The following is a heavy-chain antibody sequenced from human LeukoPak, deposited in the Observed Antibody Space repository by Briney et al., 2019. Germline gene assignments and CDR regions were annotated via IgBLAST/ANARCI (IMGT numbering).Heavy chain of an antibody. CDR1: GASISSDTHY. J-gene: IGHJ1*01. Sequence: SETLSLTCTVSGASISSDTHYWGWIRQPSGKGLEWIGNIFYSGSTFYNPSLKSRVTISIDRSKNQFSLKVTSVTAADTAVYYCARLGSSGSAQYFQDWGQGTLVTVSS. V-gene: IGHV4-39*07. CDR3: ARLGSSGSAQYFQD. CDR2: IFYSGST. D-gene: IGHD6-19*01.